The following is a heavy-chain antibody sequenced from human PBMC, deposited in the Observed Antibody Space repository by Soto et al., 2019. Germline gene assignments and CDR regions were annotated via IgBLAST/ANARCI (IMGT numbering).Heavy chain of an antibody. CDR3: AREGVHNYTEYYFDY. D-gene: IGHD3-10*01. CDR2: ISGVRDYI. V-gene: IGHV3-21*06. CDR1: GFTFSYYP. J-gene: IGHJ4*02. Sequence: GSLSLSGAASGFTFSYYPLHWVRRAPGKGLEWVSSISGVRDYIRYADSVKGRFAISRDNAKTSLYLQMNSLTAEDTAVYYCAREGVHNYTEYYFDYWGQGTLVTVSS.